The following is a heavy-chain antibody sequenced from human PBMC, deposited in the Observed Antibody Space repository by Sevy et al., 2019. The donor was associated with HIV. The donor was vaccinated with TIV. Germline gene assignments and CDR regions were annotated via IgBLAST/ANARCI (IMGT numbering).Heavy chain of an antibody. CDR3: AKALNPALESMLQVNLRTLKGFDV. V-gene: IGHV3-23*01. CDR1: GFTFNTHA. J-gene: IGHJ3*01. CDR2: ISGPGYNT. D-gene: IGHD2-8*01. Sequence: GGSLRLSCAASGFTFNTHAMNWVRQAPGKGLEWVSTISGPGYNTYYADSVKGRFTISRDNSQNTLHLQMNSLRADDTGVYYCAKALNPALESMLQVNLRTLKGFDVWGQGTMVTVSS.